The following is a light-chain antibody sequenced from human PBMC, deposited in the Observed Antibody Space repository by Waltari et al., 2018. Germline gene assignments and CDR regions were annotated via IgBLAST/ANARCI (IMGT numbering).Light chain of an antibody. J-gene: IGKJ5*01. V-gene: IGKV1-13*02. CDR3: QHFYTYTIA. CDR1: QVIRSS. CDR2: DAS. Sequence: IQLTQSPSSLSPSVGAQFPIPCRANQVIRSSLAWYQQKPGKPPKLLIYDASTLLQSGVPPRFSGSVSGTEFTLTISDLQPEDFATYYCQHFYTYTIAFGHGTRLE.